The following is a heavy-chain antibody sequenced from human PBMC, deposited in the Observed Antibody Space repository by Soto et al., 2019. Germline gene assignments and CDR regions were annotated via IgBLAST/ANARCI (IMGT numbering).Heavy chain of an antibody. CDR2: ISSSSSTI. V-gene: IGHV3-48*01. Sequence: PGGSLRLSCAASGFTFSSCSMNWVRQAPGKGLEWVSYISSSSSTIYYADSVKGRFTISRDNAKNSLYLQMNSLRAEDTAVYYCARDQAGLKESWYYYYMDVWGKGTTVTVSS. J-gene: IGHJ6*03. CDR3: ARDQAGLKESWYYYYMDV. CDR1: GFTFSSCS.